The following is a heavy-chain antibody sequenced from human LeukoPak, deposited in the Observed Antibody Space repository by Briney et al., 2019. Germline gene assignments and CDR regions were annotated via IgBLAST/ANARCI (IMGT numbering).Heavy chain of an antibody. CDR2: IRYDGSNK. CDR3: AKPIVVVPAGNYFDY. CDR1: GFTFSSYG. Sequence: QPGGSLRLSCAASGFTFSSYGMHWVRQAPGKGLEWVACIRYDGSNKYYADSVKGRFTISRDNSKNTLYLQMNSLRAEDTDVYYCAKPIVVVPAGNYFDYWGQGTLVTVSS. D-gene: IGHD2-2*01. V-gene: IGHV3-30*02. J-gene: IGHJ4*02.